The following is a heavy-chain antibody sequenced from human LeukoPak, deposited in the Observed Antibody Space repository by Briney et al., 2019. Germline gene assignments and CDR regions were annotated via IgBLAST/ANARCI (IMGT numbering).Heavy chain of an antibody. D-gene: IGHD5-24*01. V-gene: IGHV3-21*01. J-gene: IGHJ4*02. Sequence: PGGSLRLSYAVSGFPFSSYSMNWVREPPGKGLEGVSSISRSSSHIYYAGSVKGRFTISRDNAKNSLYLQMNSLRAEDTAVYYCARVPRDGYNYPDYWGQGTLVTVSS. CDR3: ARVPRDGYNYPDY. CDR2: ISRSSSHI. CDR1: GFPFSSYS.